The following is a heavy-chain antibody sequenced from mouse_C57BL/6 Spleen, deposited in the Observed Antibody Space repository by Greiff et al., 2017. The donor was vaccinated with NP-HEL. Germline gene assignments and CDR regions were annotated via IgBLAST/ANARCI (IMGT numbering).Heavy chain of an antibody. CDR1: GYTFTSYW. CDR3: ASYYYGSSYSY. Sequence: VQLQQPGAELVKPGASVKLSCKASGYTFTSYWMHWVKQRPGQGLEWIGMIHPNSGSTNYNEKFKSKATLTVDKSSSTAYMQLSSLTSEDSAVYYCASYYYGSSYSYWGQGTTLTVSS. D-gene: IGHD1-1*01. V-gene: IGHV1-64*01. CDR2: IHPNSGST. J-gene: IGHJ2*01.